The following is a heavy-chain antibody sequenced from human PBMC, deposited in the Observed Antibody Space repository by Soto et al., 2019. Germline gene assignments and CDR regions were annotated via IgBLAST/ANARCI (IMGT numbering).Heavy chain of an antibody. CDR3: VGALTYEVPYYYYGMDV. CDR1: GFMFSTYL. CDR2: IRQGGNEK. D-gene: IGHD3-16*01. V-gene: IGHV3-7*01. J-gene: IGHJ6*02. Sequence: EVQLVESGGGLVQPGGSLRLSCTASGFMFSTYLMSWVRQAPGKGLEWVANIRQGGNEKFYVDSVKGRFTISRDNAKKSLYLQMNSLRAEDTAVYYCVGALTYEVPYYYYGMDVCGQGTTVTVSS.